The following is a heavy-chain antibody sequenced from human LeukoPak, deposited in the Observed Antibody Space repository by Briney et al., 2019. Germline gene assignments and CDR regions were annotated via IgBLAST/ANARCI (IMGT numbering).Heavy chain of an antibody. Sequence: GGSLRLSCAASGFPFTNYAMTWVRQAPGRGLEWISAITGGASTTYYADSVKGRFTISRDNLKNTVSLQRNSLRAEDTAVYYCAKESITNYGDTFDYWGQGTLVTVSS. CDR3: AKESITNYGDTFDY. V-gene: IGHV3-23*01. CDR1: GFPFTNYA. CDR2: ITGGASTT. J-gene: IGHJ4*02. D-gene: IGHD4-17*01.